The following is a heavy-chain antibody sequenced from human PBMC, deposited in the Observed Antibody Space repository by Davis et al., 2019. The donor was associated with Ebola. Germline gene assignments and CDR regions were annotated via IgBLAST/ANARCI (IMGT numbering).Heavy chain of an antibody. Sequence: ASVKVSCKASGYTFSGYYMHWVRQAPGQGLEWMGWINPNNGGTNYAQKFQGRVTMTRDTSISTAYMELSRLRSDDTAVYYCATDYHDSSGYHYELGYIDPWGRGTLVTVSS. CDR3: ATDYHDSSGYHYELGYIDP. V-gene: IGHV1-2*02. D-gene: IGHD3-22*01. J-gene: IGHJ2*01. CDR2: INPNNGGT. CDR1: GYTFSGYY.